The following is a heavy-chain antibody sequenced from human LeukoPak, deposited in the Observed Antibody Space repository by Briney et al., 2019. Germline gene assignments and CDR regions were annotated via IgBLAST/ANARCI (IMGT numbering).Heavy chain of an antibody. Sequence: PSQTLSLTCTVSGGSISSGSYYWSWIRQPAGKGLEWIGRIYTSGSTNYNPSLRSRVTISVDTSKNQFSLKLSSVTAADTAVYYCATTSVGYYAFDIWGQGTVVTVSS. CDR1: GGSISSGSYY. V-gene: IGHV4-61*02. CDR2: IYTSGST. CDR3: ATTSVGYYAFDI. J-gene: IGHJ3*02. D-gene: IGHD2-21*01.